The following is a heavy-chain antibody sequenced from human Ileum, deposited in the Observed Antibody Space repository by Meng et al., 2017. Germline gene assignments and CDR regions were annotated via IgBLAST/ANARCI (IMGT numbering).Heavy chain of an antibody. CDR3: ATSTYSTSWYYFDY. V-gene: IGHV3-23*01. Sequence: GESLKISCAASGFTFSSYAMSWVRQAPGKGLEWVSAISASGGTTYYADSVKGRFTISRDNSRNTLYLQMNSLRAEDTAVYYCATSTYSTSWYYFDYWGQGTLVTVSS. CDR1: GFTFSSYA. D-gene: IGHD2-2*01. CDR2: ISASGGTT. J-gene: IGHJ4*02.